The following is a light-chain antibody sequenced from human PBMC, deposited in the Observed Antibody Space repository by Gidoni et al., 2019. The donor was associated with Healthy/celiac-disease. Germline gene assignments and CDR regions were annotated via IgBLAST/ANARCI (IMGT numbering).Light chain of an antibody. Sequence: AVRMTQYPSSFSASTGDRVTITCRASQGISSYLAWYQQKPGKAPKLLIYAVSTLQSVVPARFSGSGSGTDFTLTISCLQSEDFATYDCQQYYSYPPFTFGPGTKVDIK. CDR2: AVS. V-gene: IGKV1-8*01. CDR1: QGISSY. J-gene: IGKJ3*01. CDR3: QQYYSYPPFT.